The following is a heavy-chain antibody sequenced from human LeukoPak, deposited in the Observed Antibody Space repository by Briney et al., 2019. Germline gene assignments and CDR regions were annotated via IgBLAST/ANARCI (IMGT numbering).Heavy chain of an antibody. J-gene: IGHJ6*03. D-gene: IGHD3-9*01. CDR2: INPNSGGT. V-gene: IGHV1-2*02. Sequence: ASVKVSCKASGYTFTGYYLHWVRQAPGQGLEWMGWINPNSGGTNYAQKFQGRVTMTRDTSISTAYMELSRLRSDDTAVYYCARDRLYDILTGYYEPYYYYYMDVWGKGTTVTVSS. CDR1: GYTFTGYY. CDR3: ARDRLYDILTGYYEPYYYYYMDV.